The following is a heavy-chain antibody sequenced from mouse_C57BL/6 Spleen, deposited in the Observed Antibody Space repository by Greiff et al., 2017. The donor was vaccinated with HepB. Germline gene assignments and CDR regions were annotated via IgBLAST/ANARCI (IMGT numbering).Heavy chain of an antibody. D-gene: IGHD1-1*01. CDR1: GYTFTSYW. CDR2: IYPGSGST. V-gene: IGHV1-55*01. J-gene: IGHJ2*01. CDR3: ARWVTTVVAGY. Sequence: VQLQQSGAELVKPGASVKMSCKASGYTFTSYWITWVKQRPGQGLEWIGDIYPGSGSTNYNEKFKSKATLTVDTSSSTAYMQLSSLTSEDSAVYYCARWVTTVVAGYWGQGTTLTVSS.